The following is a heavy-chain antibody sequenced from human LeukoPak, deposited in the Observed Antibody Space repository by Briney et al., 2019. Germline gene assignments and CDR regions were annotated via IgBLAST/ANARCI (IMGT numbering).Heavy chain of an antibody. D-gene: IGHD3-3*01. J-gene: IGHJ4*02. CDR3: ARASPTYHDFWSGSYFDY. CDR1: GFTFSSYS. CDR2: ISSSSSYI. V-gene: IGHV3-21*01. Sequence: GGSLRLSCAASGFTFSSYSMNWVRQAPGKGLEWVSSISSSSSYIYYADSVKGRFTISRDNAKNSLYLQMNSLRAEDTAVYYCARASPTYHDFWSGSYFDYWGQGTLVTVSS.